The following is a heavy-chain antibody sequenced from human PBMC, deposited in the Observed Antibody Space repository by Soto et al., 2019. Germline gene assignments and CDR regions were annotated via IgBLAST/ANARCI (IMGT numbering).Heavy chain of an antibody. CDR3: ARGGYCSGGSCYPSYFFDY. D-gene: IGHD2-15*01. CDR1: GGSISSSSYY. CDR2: IYYSGST. J-gene: IGHJ4*02. V-gene: IGHV4-39*01. Sequence: QLQLQESGPGLVKPSETLSLTCTVSGGSISSSSYYWGWIRQPPGKGLEWIGRIYYSGSTYYNPFPNSRVTISVDTSKNQFSLKLNSVTAADTAVYYCARGGYCSGGSCYPSYFFDYWGQGTLVTVSS.